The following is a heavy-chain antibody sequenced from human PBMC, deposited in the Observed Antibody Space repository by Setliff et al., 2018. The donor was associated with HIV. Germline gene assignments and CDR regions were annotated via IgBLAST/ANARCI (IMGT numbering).Heavy chain of an antibody. Sequence: ASVKVSCKASGYTFTSYGISWVRQAPGQGLEWMGWINAGNGNTKYSQKFQGRVTITRDTSASTAYMELSSLRSEDTAVYYCASSEESRVVVAALDYWGQGTLVTVSS. V-gene: IGHV1-3*01. CDR1: GYTFTSYG. CDR3: ASSEESRVVVAALDY. J-gene: IGHJ4*02. D-gene: IGHD2-15*01. CDR2: INAGNGNT.